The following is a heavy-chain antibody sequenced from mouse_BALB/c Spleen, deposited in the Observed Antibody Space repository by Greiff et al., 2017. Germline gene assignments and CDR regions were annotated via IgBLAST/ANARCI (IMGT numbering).Heavy chain of an antibody. CDR2: ISSGGSYT. V-gene: IGHV5-6*02. CDR3: ARHDLYCYYAMDY. J-gene: IGHJ4*01. Sequence: EVKLVESGGDLVKPGGSLKLSCAASGFTFSSYGMSWVRQTPDKRLEWVATISSGGSYTYYPDSVKGRFTISRDNAKNTLYLQMSSLKSEDTAMYYCARHDLYCYYAMDYWGQGTSVTVSS. CDR1: GFTFSSYG. D-gene: IGHD2-1*01.